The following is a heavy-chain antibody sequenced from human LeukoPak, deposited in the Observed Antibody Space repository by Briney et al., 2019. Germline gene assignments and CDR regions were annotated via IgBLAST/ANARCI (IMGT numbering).Heavy chain of an antibody. D-gene: IGHD5-24*01. CDR2: INSDGSST. J-gene: IGHJ4*02. CDR1: LFTFRGYL. CDR3: TRDTRYGDGYKY. Sequence: GGSLRLSCVASLFTFRGYLMHWVPEALGKGLVWVTRINSDGSSTSYEDSVTGRFTIYRDNAKNTLDLQMKTLRSEDTAVYYCTRDTRYGDGYKYWGQGTLVTVSS. V-gene: IGHV3-74*01.